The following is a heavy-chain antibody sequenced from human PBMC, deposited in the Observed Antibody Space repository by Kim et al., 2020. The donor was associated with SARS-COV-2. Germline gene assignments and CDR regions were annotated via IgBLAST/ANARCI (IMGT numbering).Heavy chain of an antibody. CDR1: GGSISSGGYY. J-gene: IGHJ4*02. CDR3: AGSRRDYFDY. V-gene: IGHV4-31*03. CDR2: IYYSGST. Sequence: SETLSLTCTVSGGSISSGGYYWSWIRQHPGKGLEWIGYIYYSGSTYYNPSLKSRVTISVDTSKNQFSLKPSSVTAADPAVYYCAGSRRDYFDYWGQGTLVTVSS.